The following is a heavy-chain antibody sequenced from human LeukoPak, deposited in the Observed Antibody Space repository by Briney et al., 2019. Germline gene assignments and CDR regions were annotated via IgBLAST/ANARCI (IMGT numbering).Heavy chain of an antibody. CDR1: GFTFGDYY. CDR2: IGTTANDI. D-gene: IGHD2-2*01. V-gene: IGHV3-11*01. Sequence: AGGSLRLSCTASGFTFGDYYMTWIRQAPGKGLEWISYIGTTANDIYYADSVKGRFTTSRDDAKNSLYLEMSSLRDEDTALYYCARVYRLLDYWGQGTLVTVSS. CDR3: ARVYRLLDY. J-gene: IGHJ4*02.